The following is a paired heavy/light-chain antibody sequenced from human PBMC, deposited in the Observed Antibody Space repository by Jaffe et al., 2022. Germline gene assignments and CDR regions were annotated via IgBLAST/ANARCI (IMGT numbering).Light chain of an antibody. V-gene: IGKV3D-15*01. CDR3: QQYNNWPDFT. CDR2: GAS. J-gene: IGKJ3*01. CDR1: QSVSSN. Sequence: EIVMMQSPATLSVSPGERATLSCRASQSVSSNLAWYQQKPGQAPRLLIYGASTRATGIPARFSGSGSGTEFTLTISSLQSEDFAVYYCQQYNNWPDFTFGPGTKVDIK.
Heavy chain of an antibody. CDR3: ASLALMYSSGWPSFFDI. J-gene: IGHJ3*02. Sequence: QVQLVQSGAEVKKPGASVKVSCKASGYTFTSYGISWVRQAPGQGLEWMGWISAYNGNTNYAQKLQGRVTMTTDTSTSTAYMELRSLRSDDTAVYYCASLALMYSSGWPSFFDIWGQGTMVTVSS. V-gene: IGHV1-18*01. D-gene: IGHD6-19*01. CDR1: GYTFTSYG. CDR2: ISAYNGNT.